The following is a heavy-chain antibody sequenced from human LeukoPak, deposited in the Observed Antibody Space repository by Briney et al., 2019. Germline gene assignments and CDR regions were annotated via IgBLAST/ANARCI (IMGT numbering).Heavy chain of an antibody. D-gene: IGHD6-19*01. J-gene: IGHJ4*02. Sequence: QPGGSLRLSCAASGFTFSNYEMNWVRQAPGKGLEWVSYISSSCSTIYYADSVKGRFTISRDNAKNSLYLQINSLRAEDTAIYYCARSGYSSGWYGGDYWGQGTVVTVSS. V-gene: IGHV3-48*03. CDR2: ISSSCSTI. CDR1: GFTFSNYE. CDR3: ARSGYSSGWYGGDY.